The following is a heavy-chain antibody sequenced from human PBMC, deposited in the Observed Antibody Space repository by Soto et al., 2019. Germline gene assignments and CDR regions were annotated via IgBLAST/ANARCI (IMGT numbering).Heavy chain of an antibody. CDR1: GFSFNSYA. D-gene: IGHD3-10*01. Sequence: EVQLLESGGGSVQPGGSLRLSCETSGFSFNSYAMTWVRQAPGMGLEWVAVINYNSRATFHAQSVKGRFTISRDNSRNAVFLQTHSLSAEDTAVYYCVKQRGSGKTYYYNMDVWGLGNTVIVSS. CDR2: INYNSRAT. V-gene: IGHV3-23*01. J-gene: IGHJ6*02. CDR3: VKQRGSGKTYYYNMDV.